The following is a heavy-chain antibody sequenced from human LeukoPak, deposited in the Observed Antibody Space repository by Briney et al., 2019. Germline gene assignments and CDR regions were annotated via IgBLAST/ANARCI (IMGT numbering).Heavy chain of an antibody. CDR1: GYTFTSYY. D-gene: IGHD6-13*01. V-gene: IGHV1-46*01. CDR3: ARQQQLDRGVYYYYYMDV. CDR2: INPSGGST. J-gene: IGHJ6*03. Sequence: GASVKVSCKASGYTFTSYYMHWVRQAPGQGLEWMGIINPSGGSTSYAQKFQGRVTITRNTSISTAYMELSSLRSEDTAVYYCARQQQLDRGVYYYYYMDVWGKGTTVTVSS.